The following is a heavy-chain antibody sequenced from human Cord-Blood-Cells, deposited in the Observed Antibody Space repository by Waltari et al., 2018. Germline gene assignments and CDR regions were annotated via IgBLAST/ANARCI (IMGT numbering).Heavy chain of an antibody. CDR1: GGSISSRSYY. CDR2: IYYSGST. CDR3: ARLVSLGSSSWFDY. D-gene: IGHD6-13*01. J-gene: IGHJ4*02. V-gene: IGHV4-39*01. Sequence: QLQLQESGPGLVKPSETLSLTCTVSGGSISSRSYYWGWIRQPPGKGLEWIGSIYYSGSTYYNPSLKSRVTISVDTSKNQFSLKLSSVTAADTAVYYCARLVSLGSSSWFDYWGQGTLVTVSS.